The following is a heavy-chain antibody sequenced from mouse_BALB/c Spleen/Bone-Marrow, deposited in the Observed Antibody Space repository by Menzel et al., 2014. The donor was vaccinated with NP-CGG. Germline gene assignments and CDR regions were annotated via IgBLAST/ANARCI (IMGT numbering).Heavy chain of an antibody. D-gene: IGHD2-2*01. CDR1: GYTFTYYT. V-gene: IGHV1-4*01. J-gene: IGHJ3*01. CDR2: INPNSDYT. CDR3: AREVYGSWFAY. Sequence: QVQLQQSGAELARPGASVKMSCKASGYTFTYYTMYWVKQRPGQGLEWIGYINPNSDYTNYNQKFKDKATLTADKSSSTAYMQLSSLTSEDSAVYYCAREVYGSWFAYWGQGLWSLSLQ.